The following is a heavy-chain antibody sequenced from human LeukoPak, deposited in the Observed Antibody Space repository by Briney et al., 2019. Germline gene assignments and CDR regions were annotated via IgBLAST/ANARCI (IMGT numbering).Heavy chain of an antibody. CDR2: IIPIFGTA. CDR1: GGTFSSYA. J-gene: IGHJ4*02. CDR3: GREGYSGSHYYEDD. D-gene: IGHD1-26*01. Sequence: ASVKVSCKASGGTFSSYAISWVRQAPGQGLEWMGGIIPIFGTANYAQKFQGRVSMTTDTSTSTAYMELRSLRSDDTAVYYCGREGYSGSHYYEDDWGQGTLVTVSS. V-gene: IGHV1-69*05.